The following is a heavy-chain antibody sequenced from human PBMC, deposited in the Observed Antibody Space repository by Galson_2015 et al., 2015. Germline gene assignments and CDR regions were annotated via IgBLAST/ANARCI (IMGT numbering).Heavy chain of an antibody. CDR3: ANPLYSGYDYYYYGMDV. V-gene: IGHV3-30*04. D-gene: IGHD5-12*01. Sequence: SLRLSCAASGFTFGDYAMSWFRQAPGKGLEWVAVISYDGSNKYYADSVKGRFTISRDNSKNTLYLQMNSLRAEDTAVYYCANPLYSGYDYYYYGMDVWGQGTTVTVSS. CDR2: ISYDGSNK. J-gene: IGHJ6*02. CDR1: GFTFGDYA.